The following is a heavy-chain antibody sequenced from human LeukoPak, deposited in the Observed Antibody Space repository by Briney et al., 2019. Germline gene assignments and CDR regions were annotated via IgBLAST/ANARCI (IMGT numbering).Heavy chain of an antibody. CDR2: IDPDSGGT. Sequence: ASVRVSCKPSGYTFTRYYLRWVRQAAGQGVEWMGRIDPDSGGTLYAQKFQVRVTVTRGTSITTVYMELSGLTSDDTAVYYCARVPGPYTTSRFDYWGQGTLVTVSS. CDR3: ARVPGPYTTSRFDY. D-gene: IGHD2-2*02. J-gene: IGHJ4*02. V-gene: IGHV1-2*02. CDR1: GYTFTRYY.